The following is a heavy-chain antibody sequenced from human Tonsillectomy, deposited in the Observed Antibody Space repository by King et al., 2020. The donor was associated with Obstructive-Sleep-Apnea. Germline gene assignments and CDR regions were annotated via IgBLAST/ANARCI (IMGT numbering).Heavy chain of an antibody. J-gene: IGHJ4*02. CDR2: INTDNGNT. Sequence: QLVQSGAEVKKPGASVRVSCKASGYTFTNYAMHWVRQAPGQRLEWMGWINTDNGNTKYSQKFQGRVTITRDTSACTSYMELSSLRSEDTAVYYCARLDAAAGALDYWGQETLVIVSS. CDR3: ARLDAAAGALDY. V-gene: IGHV1-3*04. D-gene: IGHD6-13*01. CDR1: GYTFTNYA.